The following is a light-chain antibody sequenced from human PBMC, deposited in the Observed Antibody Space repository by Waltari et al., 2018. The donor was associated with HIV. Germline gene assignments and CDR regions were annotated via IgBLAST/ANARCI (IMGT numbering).Light chain of an antibody. CDR2: WAS. CDR3: QQYSITPVT. Sequence: IVMTQSPDSLAVSLGERATMNFKSSQSVLYSSNNKNYLAWYQQKPGQPPKLLIYWASTRESGVPGRFSGSGSATDFTLTISSLQAEDVAVYYCQQYSITPVTFGQGTKLEIK. CDR1: QSVLYSSNNKNY. V-gene: IGKV4-1*01. J-gene: IGKJ2*01.